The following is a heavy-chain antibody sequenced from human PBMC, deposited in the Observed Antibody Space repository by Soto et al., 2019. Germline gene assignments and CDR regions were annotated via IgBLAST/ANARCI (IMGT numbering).Heavy chain of an antibody. D-gene: IGHD5-18*01. CDR1: GFTFSSYA. Sequence: SGGSLRLSCAASGFTFSSYAMSWVRQAPGKGLEWVSAISGSGGSTYYADSVKGRFTISRDNSKNTLYLQMNSLRAEDTAVYYCAKRGYSPNWFNPWGQGTLVTVSS. CDR2: ISGSGGST. CDR3: AKRGYSPNWFNP. V-gene: IGHV3-23*01. J-gene: IGHJ5*02.